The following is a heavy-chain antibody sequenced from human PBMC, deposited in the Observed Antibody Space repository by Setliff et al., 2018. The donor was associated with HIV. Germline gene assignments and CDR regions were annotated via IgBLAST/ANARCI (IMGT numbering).Heavy chain of an antibody. J-gene: IGHJ4*01. D-gene: IGHD3-22*01. CDR3: ARGWAAYDNSGKTPY. CDR2: INPNSGDT. Sequence: ASVKVSCKASGYTFTGYYMHWVRQAPGQGLEWMGRINPNSGDTDYRQKFQGRVTMTRDTSINTAYMELSRLESDDTAVYYCARGWAAYDNSGKTPYWGQGTQVTSPQ. CDR1: GYTFTGYY. V-gene: IGHV1-2*06.